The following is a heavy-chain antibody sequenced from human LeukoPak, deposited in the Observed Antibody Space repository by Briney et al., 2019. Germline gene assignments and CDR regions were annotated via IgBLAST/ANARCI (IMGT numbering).Heavy chain of an antibody. J-gene: IGHJ4*02. CDR1: GFTFSSYW. CDR2: IKQDGSEK. V-gene: IGHV3-7*03. D-gene: IGHD6-25*01. Sequence: GGSLRLSCAASGFTFSSYWMSWVRQAPGKGLEWVANIKQDGSEKYYVDSVKGRFTISRDNAKNSLYLQMNSLRAEDTAVYYCASGPLRGQRLPTGDYWAREPWSPSPQ. CDR3: ASGPLRGQRLPTGDY.